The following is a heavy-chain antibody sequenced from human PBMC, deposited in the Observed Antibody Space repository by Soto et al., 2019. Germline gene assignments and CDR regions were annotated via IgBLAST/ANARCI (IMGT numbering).Heavy chain of an antibody. V-gene: IGHV3-73*01. CDR2: IRSKANSYAT. CDR3: TAVNTVSSDYYYGMEV. Sequence: GGSLRLSFSASGFTFRVSAMQWFRQASGKGLEWVGRIRSKANSYATAYVASVKGRFTISRDDSKNTAYLQMNSLKTEDTAVYYCTAVNTVSSDYYYGMEVWGQGTTVTVS. CDR1: GFTFRVSA. J-gene: IGHJ6*02. D-gene: IGHD4-4*01.